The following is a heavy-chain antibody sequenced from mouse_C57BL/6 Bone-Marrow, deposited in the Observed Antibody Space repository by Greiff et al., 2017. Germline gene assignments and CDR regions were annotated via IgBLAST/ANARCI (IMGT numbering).Heavy chain of an antibody. D-gene: IGHD1-1*01. CDR3: TRRGLYYGSSGAFYYYAMDY. J-gene: IGHJ4*01. Sequence: VQLQQSGAELVRPGASVTLSCKASGYTFTDYEMHWVKQTPVHGLEWIGAIDPETGGTAYNQKFKGKAILTADKSSSTAYMELRSLTSEDSAVYYCTRRGLYYGSSGAFYYYAMDYWGQGTSVTVSS. V-gene: IGHV1-15*01. CDR2: IDPETGGT. CDR1: GYTFTDYE.